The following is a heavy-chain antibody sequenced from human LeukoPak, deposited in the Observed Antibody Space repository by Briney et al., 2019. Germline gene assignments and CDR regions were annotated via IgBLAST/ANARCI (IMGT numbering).Heavy chain of an antibody. CDR1: GGSFSGYY. CDR3: ARVGVQIVVVPAATTQTTYYYYMDV. Sequence: SETLSLTCAVYGGSFSGYYWSWIRQPPGKGLEWIGEINHSGSTNYNPSLKSRVTISVDTSKNQFSLKLSSVTAADTATYYCARVGVQIVVVPAATTQTTYYYYMDVWGKGNTVTVSS. CDR2: INHSGST. D-gene: IGHD2-2*01. J-gene: IGHJ6*03. V-gene: IGHV4-34*01.